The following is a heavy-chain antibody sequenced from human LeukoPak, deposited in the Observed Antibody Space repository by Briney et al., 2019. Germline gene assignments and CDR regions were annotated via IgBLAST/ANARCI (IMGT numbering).Heavy chain of an antibody. CDR1: GGSFSGYY. J-gene: IGHJ6*03. CDR2: INHSGST. V-gene: IGHV4-34*01. Sequence: SETLSLTCAFYGGSFSGYYWSWIRQPPGKGLEWIGEINHSGSTNYNPSLKSRVTISADTSKNQFSLKLSSVTAADTAVYYCARAAPGYMDVWGKGTTVTVSS. CDR3: ARAAPGYMDV.